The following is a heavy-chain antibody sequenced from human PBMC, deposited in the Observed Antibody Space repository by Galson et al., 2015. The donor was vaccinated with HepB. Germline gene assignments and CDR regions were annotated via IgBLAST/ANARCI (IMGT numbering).Heavy chain of an antibody. CDR3: AKEVGSSSSLDLYYYYYGLDV. D-gene: IGHD6-6*01. J-gene: IGHJ6*02. CDR2: ISYDGLNK. V-gene: IGHV3-30*18. Sequence: SLRLSCAASGLTFSSYGMHWVRQAPGKGLEWVAVISYDGLNKYYADSVKGRFTISRDNSKNTLFLQMNSLRPEDTAIYFCAKEVGSSSSLDLYYYYYGLDVWGQGTTVTVSS. CDR1: GLTFSSYG.